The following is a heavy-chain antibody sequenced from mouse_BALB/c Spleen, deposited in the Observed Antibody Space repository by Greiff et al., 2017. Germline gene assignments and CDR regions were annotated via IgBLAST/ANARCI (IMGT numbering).Heavy chain of an antibody. CDR1: GYTFTSYW. CDR2: INPSNGGT. CDR3: TRRREYEWFAY. J-gene: IGHJ3*01. Sequence: QVQLQQPGAELVRPGASVKLSCKASGYTFTSYWINWVKQRPGQGLEWIGGINPSNGGTNFNEKFKSKATLTVDKSSSTAYMQLSSLTSEDSAVYYCTRRREYEWFAYWGQGTLVTVSA. V-gene: IGHV1S81*02. D-gene: IGHD2-14*01.